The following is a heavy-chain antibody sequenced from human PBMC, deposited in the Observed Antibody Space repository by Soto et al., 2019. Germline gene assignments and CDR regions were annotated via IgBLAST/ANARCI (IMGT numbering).Heavy chain of an antibody. V-gene: IGHV1-69*04. CDR2: VIPILGIA. CDR1: GGTFSSYS. Sequence: QVQLVQSGAEVKKPGSSVKVSCKASGGTFSSYSISWVRQAPGQGLEWMGRVIPILGIANYAQKFQGRVTLTADKSTGTAYMELRSLKSGDTAVYYCARDPDYYDSCDYNYGDYWGQGTLVTVSS. D-gene: IGHD3-22*01. CDR3: ARDPDYYDSCDYNYGDY. J-gene: IGHJ4*02.